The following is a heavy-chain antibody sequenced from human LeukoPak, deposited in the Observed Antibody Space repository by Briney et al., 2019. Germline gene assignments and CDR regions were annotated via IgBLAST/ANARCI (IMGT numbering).Heavy chain of an antibody. CDR3: ARGHCSGSSCSAFDY. V-gene: IGHV3-21*01. J-gene: IGHJ4*02. CDR1: GFTFSSYS. Sequence: TGGPLRLSCAASGFTFSSYSMSGVRQAPGKALEWVSSISRSSSYVYYSDSLKGRFTISRDNAKNSLYLQMNSLRAEDTAVYYCARGHCSGSSCSAFDYWGQGTLVTVSS. D-gene: IGHD2-15*01. CDR2: ISRSSSYV.